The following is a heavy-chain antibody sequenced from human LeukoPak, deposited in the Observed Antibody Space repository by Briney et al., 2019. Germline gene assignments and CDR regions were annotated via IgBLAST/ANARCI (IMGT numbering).Heavy chain of an antibody. V-gene: IGHV4-59*01. D-gene: IGHD2/OR15-2a*01. CDR2: IYYSGST. Sequence: SETLSLTCTVSGGSISSYYWSWIRRPPGKGLEWIGYIYYSGSTNYNPSLKSRVTISVDTSKNQFSLKLSSVTAADTAVYYCARDMTLYDSMEGWFDPWGQGTLVTVSS. CDR3: ARDMTLYDSMEGWFDP. CDR1: GGSISSYY. J-gene: IGHJ5*02.